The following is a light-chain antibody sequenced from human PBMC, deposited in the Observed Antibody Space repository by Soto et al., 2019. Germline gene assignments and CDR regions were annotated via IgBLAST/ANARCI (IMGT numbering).Light chain of an antibody. V-gene: IGLV2-14*01. CDR2: EVS. J-gene: IGLJ2*01. CDR1: SSDVGGYNY. CDR3: SSYTSSRV. Sequence: QSVLTQPASVSGSPGQSITISCTGTSSDVGGYNYVSWYQQHPGKAPKLMIYEVSNRPSGVSNRFSGSKSSNTASLTISGLQAEDEADYYCSSYTSSRVFGGGTKLTVL.